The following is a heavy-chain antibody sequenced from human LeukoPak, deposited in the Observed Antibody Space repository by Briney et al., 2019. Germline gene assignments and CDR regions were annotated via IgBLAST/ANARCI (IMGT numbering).Heavy chain of an antibody. CDR1: GFTFDDYA. V-gene: IGHV3-9*01. Sequence: PGRSLRLSCAASGFTFDDYAKHWVRQAPGKGLEWVSGISWNSGSIGYADSVKGRFTISRDNAKNSLYLQMNSLRAEDTALYYCAKDKLDIVATITIGYFDYWGQGTLVTVSS. CDR2: ISWNSGSI. D-gene: IGHD5-12*01. CDR3: AKDKLDIVATITIGYFDY. J-gene: IGHJ4*02.